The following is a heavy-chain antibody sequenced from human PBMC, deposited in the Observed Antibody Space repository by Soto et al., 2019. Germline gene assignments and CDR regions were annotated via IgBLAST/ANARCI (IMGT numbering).Heavy chain of an antibody. D-gene: IGHD2-15*01. J-gene: IGHJ4*02. CDR1: GGSFSGYY. Sequence: LSETLSLTCAVYGGSFSGYYWSWIRQPPGKGLEWIGEINHSGSTNYNPSLKSRVTISVDTSKNQFSLKLSSVTAADTAVYYCARSPSVVTTNDYWGQGTLVTVSS. CDR2: INHSGST. CDR3: ARSPSVVTTNDY. V-gene: IGHV4-34*01.